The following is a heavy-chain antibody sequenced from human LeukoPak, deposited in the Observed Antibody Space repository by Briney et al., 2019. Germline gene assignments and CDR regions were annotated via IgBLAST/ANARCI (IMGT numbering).Heavy chain of an antibody. V-gene: IGHV4-39*01. CDR2: IYYSGST. CDR3: ARSGLEWLLYYFDY. D-gene: IGHD3-3*01. J-gene: IGHJ4*02. Sequence: SETLSLTCTVSGGSISSSSYYWGWIRQPPGKGLEWIGSIYYSGSTYYNPSLKSRVTIPVDTSRNQFSLKLSSVTAADTAVYYCARSGLEWLLYYFDYWGQGTLVTVSS. CDR1: GGSISSSSYY.